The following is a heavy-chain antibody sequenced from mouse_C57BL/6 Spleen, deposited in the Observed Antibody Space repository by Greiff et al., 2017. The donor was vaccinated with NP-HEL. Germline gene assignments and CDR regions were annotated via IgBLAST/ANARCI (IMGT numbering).Heavy chain of an antibody. CDR1: GFSLTSYG. Sequence: QVQLQQSGPGLVQPSQSLSITCTVSGFSLTSYGVHWVRQPPGKGLEWLGVIWSGGSTDYNAAFISRLSISKDNSKSQVYFKMNSLQADDTAIYYCAKNGEIYDGYLAWFAYWGKGTLVTVSA. V-gene: IGHV2-4*01. CDR3: AKNGEIYDGYLAWFAY. J-gene: IGHJ3*01. CDR2: IWSGGST. D-gene: IGHD2-3*01.